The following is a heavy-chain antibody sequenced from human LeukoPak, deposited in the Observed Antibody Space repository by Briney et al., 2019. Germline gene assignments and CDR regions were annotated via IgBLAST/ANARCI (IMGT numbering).Heavy chain of an antibody. CDR3: AREYSAGWFDP. CDR1: GFTFSSYG. J-gene: IGHJ5*02. D-gene: IGHD6-13*01. V-gene: IGHV3-33*01. CDR2: IWYDGSNK. Sequence: GGSLRLSCAASGFTFSSYGMHWVRQAPGKGLQWVAVIWYDGSNKFYADSVKGRFTISRDNSKNTLYLQMNSLRAEDTAVYYCAREYSAGWFDPWGQGTLVTVSS.